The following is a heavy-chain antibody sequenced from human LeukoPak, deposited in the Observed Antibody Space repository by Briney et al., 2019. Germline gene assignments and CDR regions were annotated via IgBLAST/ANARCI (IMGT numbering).Heavy chain of an antibody. CDR3: AKGRVVTTSPLNY. D-gene: IGHD2-21*02. CDR2: INADGRTT. V-gene: IGHV3-74*01. J-gene: IGHJ4*02. Sequence: GGSLRLSCAASGFTFSNHWMHWVRQAPGKGLVWVSRINADGRTTHYADSVKGRSTISRDNSKNTLSLEMNSLRADDTAVYFCAKGRVVTTSPLNYWGQGTLVTVSS. CDR1: GFTFSNHW.